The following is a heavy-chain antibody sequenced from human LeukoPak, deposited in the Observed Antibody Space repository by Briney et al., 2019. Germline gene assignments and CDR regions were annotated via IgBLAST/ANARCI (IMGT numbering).Heavy chain of an antibody. CDR3: ARVVIVPLGYYMDV. D-gene: IGHD2-15*01. CDR1: GGSISSYY. V-gene: IGHV4-59*01. CDR2: IYYSGST. Sequence: KPSETLSLTCTVSGGSISSYYWSWIRQPPGKGLEWIGYIYYSGSTNYNPSLESRVTISVDTSKNQFSLKLSSVTAADTAVYYCARVVIVPLGYYMDVWGKGTTVTVSS. J-gene: IGHJ6*03.